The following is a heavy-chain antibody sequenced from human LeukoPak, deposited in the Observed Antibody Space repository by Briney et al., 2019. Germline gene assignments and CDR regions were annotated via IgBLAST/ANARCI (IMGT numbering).Heavy chain of an antibody. Sequence: GGSLRLSCAVSGFTFRNYLMHWVRQAPGQGLVWVLRINQDESKAYADSVRGRFAVSRDNAKNMLYLHLSGLRAEDTAVYFCGRGGDGIDFWGQGTTVIVSS. V-gene: IGHV3-74*01. J-gene: IGHJ3*01. CDR1: GFTFRNYL. D-gene: IGHD5-24*01. CDR2: INQDESKA. CDR3: GRGGDGIDF.